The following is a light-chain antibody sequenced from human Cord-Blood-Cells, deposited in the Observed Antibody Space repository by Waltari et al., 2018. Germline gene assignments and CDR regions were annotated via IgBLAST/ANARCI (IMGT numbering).Light chain of an antibody. CDR2: DVS. V-gene: IGLV2-14*01. Sequence: QSALTQPASVSGSPGQSLTISCPGTSSDVGGYNYASWYQQHPGKAPKLMIYDVSKQPSGVSNRFSGSKSGNTASLTISGLQAEDEADYYCSSYTSSSTFNWVFGGGTKLTVL. J-gene: IGLJ3*02. CDR3: SSYTSSSTFNWV. CDR1: SSDVGGYNY.